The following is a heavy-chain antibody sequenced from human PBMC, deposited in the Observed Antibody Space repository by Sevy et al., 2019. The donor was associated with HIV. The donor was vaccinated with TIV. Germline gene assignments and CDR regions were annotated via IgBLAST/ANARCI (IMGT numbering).Heavy chain of an antibody. CDR2: IYHSGST. CDR3: ARANDYYDSSGYYQSYFDY. D-gene: IGHD3-22*01. V-gene: IGHV4-4*02. CDR1: GGSISSSNW. Sequence: SETLSLTCAVSGGSISSSNWWSWVRQPPGKGLEWIGEIYHSGSTNYNPSLKSRVTISVDKSKNQFSLKLSSVTAADTAVYYCARANDYYDSSGYYQSYFDYWGQGTLVTVSS. J-gene: IGHJ4*02.